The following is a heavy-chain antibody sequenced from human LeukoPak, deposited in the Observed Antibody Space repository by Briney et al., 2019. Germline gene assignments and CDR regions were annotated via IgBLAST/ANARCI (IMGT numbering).Heavy chain of an antibody. V-gene: IGHV3-33*01. CDR3: AGGDLRLGELLDY. J-gene: IGHJ4*02. D-gene: IGHD3-16*01. CDR1: GFTFSSYG. Sequence: GRSLRLSCAASGFTFSSYGMHWVRQAPGKELEWVAVIWYDGSNKYYADSVKGRFTISRDNSKNTLYLQMNSLRAEDTAVYYCAGGDLRLGELLDYWGQGTLVTVSS. CDR2: IWYDGSNK.